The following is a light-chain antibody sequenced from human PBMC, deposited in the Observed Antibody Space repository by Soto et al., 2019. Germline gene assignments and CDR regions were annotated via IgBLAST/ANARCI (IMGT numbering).Light chain of an antibody. CDR1: QRVLSSSDYRDY. CDR2: WAS. J-gene: IGKJ2*01. V-gene: IGKV4-1*01. CDR3: QQYYTTPHT. Sequence: DIVMTQSPESLAVSLGERATINCKSSQRVLSSSDYRDYLSWYQQKPGQPPKLLIYWASTRESGVPDRFSGSGSGTDFTLTISSLQAEDVAVYYCQQYYTTPHTFGQGTKLEI.